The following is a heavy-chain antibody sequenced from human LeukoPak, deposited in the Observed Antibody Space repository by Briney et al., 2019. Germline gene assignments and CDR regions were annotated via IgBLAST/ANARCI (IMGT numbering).Heavy chain of an antibody. D-gene: IGHD5-18*01. Sequence: PGGSLRLSCAASGFTFSSYAMSWVRQAPGKGLEWVSAISGSGGSTYYADSVKGRFTISRDNSKNTLYLQMDSLRAEDTAVYYCAKELGEYSYVAPYIPDYWGQGTLVTVSS. J-gene: IGHJ4*02. CDR1: GFTFSSYA. V-gene: IGHV3-23*01. CDR3: AKELGEYSYVAPYIPDY. CDR2: ISGSGGST.